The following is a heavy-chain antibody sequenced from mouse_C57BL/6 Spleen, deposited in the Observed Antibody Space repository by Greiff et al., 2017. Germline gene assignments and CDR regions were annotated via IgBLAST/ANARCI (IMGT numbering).Heavy chain of an antibody. D-gene: IGHD2-4*01. J-gene: IGHJ4*01. CDR2: IRSKSSNYAT. V-gene: IGHV10-3*01. CDR3: VAYDYDPYYYAMDY. CDR1: GFTFHTSA. Sequence: EVMLVESGGGLVQPKGSLKLSCAASGFTFHTSAMHWVRQAPGTGLEWVARIRSKSSNYATYYADSVKDRFTISRDDSQSMLYLQMNNLKTEDTAMYYCVAYDYDPYYYAMDYWGQGTSVTVAS.